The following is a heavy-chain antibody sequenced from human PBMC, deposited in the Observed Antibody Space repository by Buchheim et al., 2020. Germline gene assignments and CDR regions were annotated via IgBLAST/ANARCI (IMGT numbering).Heavy chain of an antibody. J-gene: IGHJ4*02. CDR3: AAVVGDYYDSSGYYGDFDY. CDR2: ISSSSYST. V-gene: IGHV3-48*01. Sequence: EVHLVESGGGLVRPGGSLRLSCAASGFTFSDFNINWVRQAPGKGLEWVSYISSSSYSTYSADSVKGRFTISRDNAKNSLYLQMNSLRAEDTAVYYCAAVVGDYYDSSGYYGDFDYWGQGTL. CDR1: GFTFSDFN. D-gene: IGHD3-22*01.